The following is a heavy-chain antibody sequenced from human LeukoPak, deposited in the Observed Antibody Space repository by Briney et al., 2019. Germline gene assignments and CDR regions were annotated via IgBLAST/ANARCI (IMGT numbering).Heavy chain of an antibody. D-gene: IGHD4-11*01. CDR1: GFACSDYS. J-gene: IGHJ6*03. Sequence: GGSLRLSCVASGFACSDYSMNWVRQAPGKGLEWVSYISSSGFTLNYADSVKGRFTISRDNAKNSLYLQMNSLRAEDTAVYYCARGVPKTSYYYYYMDVWGKGTTVTVSS. V-gene: IGHV3-48*01. CDR2: ISSSGFTL. CDR3: ARGVPKTSYYYYYMDV.